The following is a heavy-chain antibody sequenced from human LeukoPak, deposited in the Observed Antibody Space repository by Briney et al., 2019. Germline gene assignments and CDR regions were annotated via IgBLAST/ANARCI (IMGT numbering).Heavy chain of an antibody. V-gene: IGHV3-23*01. D-gene: IGHD1-14*01. J-gene: IGHJ4*02. CDR2: IYGGGSGSA. Sequence: GGSLRLSCVASGFTFSKYTMSWVRQAPGKGLEWVSGIYGGGSGSAFYAESVKGRFTISRDNSKNTLYLQMNSLRGEDTAIYYCAKDFTPDGIWDIDYWGRGTLITVSS. CDR1: GFTFSKYT. CDR3: AKDFTPDGIWDIDY.